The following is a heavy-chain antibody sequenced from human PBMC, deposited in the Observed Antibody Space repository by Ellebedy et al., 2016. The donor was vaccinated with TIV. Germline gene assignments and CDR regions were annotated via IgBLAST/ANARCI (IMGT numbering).Heavy chain of an antibody. Sequence: AASVKVSCKASGYTFTGYYMHWVRQAPGQGLEWMGWINPNSGCTNYAQKFQGRVTMTRDTSISTAYMELSRLRSDDTAVYYSARGESSGWHDPIDYWGQGTLVTVSS. J-gene: IGHJ4*02. CDR2: INPNSGCT. V-gene: IGHV1-2*02. CDR1: GYTFTGYY. D-gene: IGHD6-19*01. CDR3: ARGESSGWHDPIDY.